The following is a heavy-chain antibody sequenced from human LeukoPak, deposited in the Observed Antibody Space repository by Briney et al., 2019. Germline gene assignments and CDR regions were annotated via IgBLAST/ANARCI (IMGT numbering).Heavy chain of an antibody. CDR1: GGTFSSYA. J-gene: IGHJ4*02. CDR2: IIPIFGTA. D-gene: IGHD3-16*01. CDR3: ARMGYYDYVWGSLSAYYFDY. V-gene: IGHV1-69*06. Sequence: SVEVSCKASGGTFSSYAISWVRQAPGQGLEWMGGIIPIFGTANYAQKFQGRVTITADKSTSTAYMELSSLRSEDTAVYYCARMGYYDYVWGSLSAYYFDYWGQGTLVTVSS.